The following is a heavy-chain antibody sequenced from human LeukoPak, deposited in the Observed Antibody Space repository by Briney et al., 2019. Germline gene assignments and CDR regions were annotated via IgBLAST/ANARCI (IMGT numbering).Heavy chain of an antibody. CDR2: ISWNSGSI. CDR3: AKALWFGESHDAFDI. D-gene: IGHD3-10*01. J-gene: IGHJ3*02. CDR1: GFTFDDYA. Sequence: GGSLRLSCAASGFTFDDYAMHWVRQAPGKGLEWVSGISWNSGSIGYADSVKGRFTISRDNAKNSLYLQMNSLRAEDTALYYCAKALWFGESHDAFDIWGQGTMVTVPS. V-gene: IGHV3-9*01.